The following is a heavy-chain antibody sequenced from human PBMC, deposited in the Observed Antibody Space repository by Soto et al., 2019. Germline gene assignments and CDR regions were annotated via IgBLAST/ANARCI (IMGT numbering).Heavy chain of an antibody. CDR1: RYTFTSFG. D-gene: IGHD4-17*01. CDR3: ARGSRAIATVTLIDY. Sequence: QVQLVQSGPEVRKPGTSVEVSCKASRYTFTSFGMSWVRQAPGRGLEWMGWVNPYDGNTDTARIFQDRFSMTTDISTNTAYMELRSLTSDDTAIYYCARGSRAIATVTLIDYWGPGTLVTVSS. V-gene: IGHV1-18*01. J-gene: IGHJ4*02. CDR2: VNPYDGNT.